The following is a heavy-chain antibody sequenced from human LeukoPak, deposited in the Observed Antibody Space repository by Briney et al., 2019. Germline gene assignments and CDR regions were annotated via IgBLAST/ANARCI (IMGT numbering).Heavy chain of an antibody. CDR3: ASDRIEIDAFDI. CDR2: IYTSGST. CDR1: GGSISSGSYF. Sequence: SETLSLTCTVSGGSISSGSYFWSWIRQPAGKGLEWIGRIYTSGSTNYNPSLKSRVTISVDTSKNQFSLKLSSVTAADTAVYYCASDRIEIDAFDIWGRGTMVTVSS. D-gene: IGHD5-24*01. J-gene: IGHJ3*02. V-gene: IGHV4-61*02.